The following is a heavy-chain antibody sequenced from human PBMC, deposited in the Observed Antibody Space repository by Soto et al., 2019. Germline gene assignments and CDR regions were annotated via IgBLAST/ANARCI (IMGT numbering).Heavy chain of an antibody. CDR2: TRNKANSYTT. CDR3: ARVGRYCSGGSCHSDWYFDL. Sequence: EVQLVESGGGLVQPGGSLRLSCAASGFTFSDHYMNWVRQAPGQGLEWVGRTRNKANSYTTEYAASVKGRFTISRDDSKNSLYLQMNSLKTEDTAVYYCARVGRYCSGGSCHSDWYFDLWGRGILVTVSS. J-gene: IGHJ2*01. D-gene: IGHD2-15*01. CDR1: GFTFSDHY. V-gene: IGHV3-72*01.